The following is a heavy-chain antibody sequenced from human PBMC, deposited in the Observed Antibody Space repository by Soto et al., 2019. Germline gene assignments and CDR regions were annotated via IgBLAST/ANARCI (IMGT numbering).Heavy chain of an antibody. J-gene: IGHJ4*02. CDR1: GFTFSDYW. D-gene: IGHD3-22*01. Sequence: EVQLVESGGGLVQPGGSLRLSCAASGFTFSDYWMHWVRQAPGKGLVWVSRINSDGSSTNYADSVKGRFTISRDNAKNTLYLQMNSLRAEDTAVYYCARDGSRMGYYDSSGYSFDYWGQGTLVTVSS. V-gene: IGHV3-74*01. CDR3: ARDGSRMGYYDSSGYSFDY. CDR2: INSDGSST.